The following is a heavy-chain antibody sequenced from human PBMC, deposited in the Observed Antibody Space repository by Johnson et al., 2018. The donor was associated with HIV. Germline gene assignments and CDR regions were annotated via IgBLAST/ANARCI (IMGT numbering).Heavy chain of an antibody. D-gene: IGHD3-16*01. CDR1: GFTFSSYG. V-gene: IGHV3-33*01. Sequence: QVQLVESGGGVVQPGRSLRLSCAASGFTFSSYGMHWVRQAPGKGLEWVAVMWFDGSNIPYVASAKGRFTISRDNSKTTLFLQMNRLRVEDTAVYYCAREAVTLRGWGHVFDIWGQGTMVTVSS. CDR3: AREAVTLRGWGHVFDI. CDR2: MWFDGSNI. J-gene: IGHJ3*02.